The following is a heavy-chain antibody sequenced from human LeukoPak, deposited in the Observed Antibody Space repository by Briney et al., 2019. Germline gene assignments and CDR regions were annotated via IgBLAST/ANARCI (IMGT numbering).Heavy chain of an antibody. CDR3: AKDSGYSYGSFYYYGMDV. D-gene: IGHD5-18*01. Sequence: PGGSLRLSCAASGFIFDDYALHWVRQAPGKGLEWVSLISGDGTSTYYADSVKGRFTISRDNSRNSLYLQMTSLTTEDTALYYCAKDSGYSYGSFYYYGMDVWGQGTTVTVSS. V-gene: IGHV3-43*02. CDR1: GFIFDDYA. CDR2: ISGDGTST. J-gene: IGHJ6*02.